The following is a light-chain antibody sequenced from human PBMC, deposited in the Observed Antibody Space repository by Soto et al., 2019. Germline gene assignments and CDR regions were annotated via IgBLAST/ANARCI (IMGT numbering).Light chain of an antibody. Sequence: QSALTQPASVSGSPGXSIXISCTXTRSDIGSYNSIAWXQQHPXKAPRVMIFGVTKRPSGISNRFSGSKSGFTASLTISGLQAEDEADXFCFSYAGSXTWVFGGGTKLTVL. CDR2: GVT. CDR1: RSDIGSYNS. J-gene: IGLJ3*02. CDR3: FSYAGSXTWV. V-gene: IGLV2-23*02.